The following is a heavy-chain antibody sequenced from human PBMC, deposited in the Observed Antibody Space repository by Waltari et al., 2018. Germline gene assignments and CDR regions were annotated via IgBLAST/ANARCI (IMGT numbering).Heavy chain of an antibody. V-gene: IGHV1-69*12. Sequence: QVQLVQSGAEVKKPGSSVKVSCKASGGTFSSYAISWVRQAPGQGLEWMGGISPIFGTANYSQKVQGRVTITADEATSTAYMELSSLRSGDTDVYYCAREYKSKWSLNWFDPWGQGTLVTVSS. CDR3: AREYKSKWSLNWFDP. CDR2: ISPIFGTA. J-gene: IGHJ5*02. D-gene: IGHD1-26*01. CDR1: GGTFSSYA.